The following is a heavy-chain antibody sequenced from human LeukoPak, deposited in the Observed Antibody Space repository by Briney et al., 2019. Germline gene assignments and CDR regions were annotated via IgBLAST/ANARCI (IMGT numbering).Heavy chain of an antibody. J-gene: IGHJ4*02. V-gene: IGHV3-66*01. Sequence: PGGSLRLSCAASGFTVSSKYMTWVRQAPGKGLEWVSVIYSGGTTYYADSVKGRFTISRDNSKNTLFLQMNRLRVEDTAVYYCAREANYYYDSSGYRTVGYWGQGTLVTVSS. CDR2: IYSGGTT. CDR1: GFTVSSKY. D-gene: IGHD3-22*01. CDR3: AREANYYYDSSGYRTVGY.